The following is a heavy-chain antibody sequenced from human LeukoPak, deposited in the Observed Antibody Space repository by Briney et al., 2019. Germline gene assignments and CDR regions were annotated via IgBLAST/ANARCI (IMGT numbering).Heavy chain of an antibody. J-gene: IGHJ1*01. Sequence: ASVKVSCKASGYTFTGYYMHWVRQAPGQGLEWMGRINPNSGGTNYAQKFQGRVTMTRDTSISTAYMELSRLRSDDTAVYHCARGYYDSPGEYFQHWGQGTLVTVSS. D-gene: IGHD3-22*01. CDR3: ARGYYDSPGEYFQH. V-gene: IGHV1-2*06. CDR1: GYTFTGYY. CDR2: INPNSGGT.